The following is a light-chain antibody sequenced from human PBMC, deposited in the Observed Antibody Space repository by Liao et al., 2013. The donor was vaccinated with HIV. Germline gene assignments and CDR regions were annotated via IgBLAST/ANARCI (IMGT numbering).Light chain of an antibody. CDR2: QGT. CDR3: LSADSSGTYVV. J-gene: IGLJ2*01. Sequence: YELTQPPSVSVSPGQTASITCSGDTLGHKSPSWYQQRPGQPPVLVIYQGTKRPSGIPERFSGSTSGTIVTLTISGVQAEDEADYYCLSADSSGTYVVFGGGTKLAV. CDR1: TLGHKS. V-gene: IGLV3-16*01.